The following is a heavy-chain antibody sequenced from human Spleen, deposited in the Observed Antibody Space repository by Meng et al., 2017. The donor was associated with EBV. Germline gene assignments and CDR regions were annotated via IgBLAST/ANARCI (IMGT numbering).Heavy chain of an antibody. CDR3: AREGYSYGKGAHDY. CDR1: GVSFRCYY. D-gene: IGHD5-18*01. J-gene: IGHJ4*02. Sequence: QVQLQQWGVGLLRPSETLSLTCAVYGVSFRCYYWSWIRQPPGKGLEWIGEINHSGSTNYNQSLKSRVTISVDTSKNQFSLKLSSVTAADTAVYYCAREGYSYGKGAHDYWGQGTLVTVSS. CDR2: INHSGST. V-gene: IGHV4-34*01.